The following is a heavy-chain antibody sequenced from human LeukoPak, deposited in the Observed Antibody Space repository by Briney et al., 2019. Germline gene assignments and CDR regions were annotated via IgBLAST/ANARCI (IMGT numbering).Heavy chain of an antibody. CDR2: ISYDGSNK. CDR1: GFTVSGNF. V-gene: IGHV3-30-3*01. D-gene: IGHD3-3*01. CDR3: ARADDFWSSYFDY. Sequence: PGGSLRLSCAASGFTVSGNFLNWARQAPGKGLEWVAVISYDGSNKYYADSVKGRFTISRDNSKNTLYLQMNSLRAEDTAVYYCARADDFWSSYFDYWGQGTLVTVSS. J-gene: IGHJ4*02.